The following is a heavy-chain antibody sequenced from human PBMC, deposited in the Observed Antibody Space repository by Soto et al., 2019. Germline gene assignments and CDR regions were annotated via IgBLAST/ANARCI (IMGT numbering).Heavy chain of an antibody. Sequence: GGSLRLSCAASGFTFSSYWIHWVRQAPGKGLVWVSRINSDGSSTTYADSVKGRFTISRDNAKNTLYLQMTSLRAEDTFVYYCARVSREVVPAAIDYWGQGTLVTVSS. J-gene: IGHJ4*02. V-gene: IGHV3-74*01. CDR1: GFTFSSYW. CDR2: INSDGSST. CDR3: ARVSREVVPAAIDY. D-gene: IGHD2-2*01.